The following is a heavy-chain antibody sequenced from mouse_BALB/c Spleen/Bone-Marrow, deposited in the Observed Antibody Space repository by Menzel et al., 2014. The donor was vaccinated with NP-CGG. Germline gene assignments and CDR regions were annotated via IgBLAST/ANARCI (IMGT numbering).Heavy chain of an antibody. J-gene: IGHJ2*01. CDR1: GFTFSSFG. V-gene: IGHV5-17*02. CDR2: ISSGSSTI. D-gene: IGHD2-4*01. Sequence: EVKVVESGGGLVQPGGSRKLSCAASGFTFSSFGMHWVRQAPEKGLEWVAYISSGSSTIYYADTVKGRFTISRDSPKNTLFLQMTSLRSEDTAMYYCASDYDYFDYWGQGTTLTVSS. CDR3: ASDYDYFDY.